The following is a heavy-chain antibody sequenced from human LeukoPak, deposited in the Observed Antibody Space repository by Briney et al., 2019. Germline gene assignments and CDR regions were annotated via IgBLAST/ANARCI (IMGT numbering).Heavy chain of an antibody. V-gene: IGHV1-18*01. D-gene: IGHD3-22*01. CDR3: ARVSGDVVGTAYYYYYMDV. CDR1: GYTFTSYG. CDR2: ISAYNGNT. Sequence: GASVNVSCKASGYTFTSYGISWVRQAPGQGLEWMGWISAYNGNTNYAQKLQGRVTMTTDTSTSTAYMELRSLRSDDTAVYYCARVSGDVVGTAYYYYYMDVWGKGTTATISS. J-gene: IGHJ6*03.